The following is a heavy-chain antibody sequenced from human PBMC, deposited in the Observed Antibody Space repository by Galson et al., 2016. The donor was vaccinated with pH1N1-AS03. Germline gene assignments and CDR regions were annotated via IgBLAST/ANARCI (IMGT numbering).Heavy chain of an antibody. CDR1: GFTFSSHG. Sequence: SLRLSCAASGFTFSSHGMHWVRQTPGKGLEWVAVIWYDGSNKYYADSVKGRFTISRDNSKNTLYLQMSSLRAEDTAVYYCARGQGYNSGYSDTDYWGRGTLVTVSS. V-gene: IGHV3-33*01. CDR2: IWYDGSNK. CDR3: ARGQGYNSGYSDTDY. J-gene: IGHJ4*02. D-gene: IGHD3-22*01.